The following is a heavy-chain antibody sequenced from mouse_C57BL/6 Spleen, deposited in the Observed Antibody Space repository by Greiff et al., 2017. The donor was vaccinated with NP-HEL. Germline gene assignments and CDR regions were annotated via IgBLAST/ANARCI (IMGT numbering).Heavy chain of an antibody. V-gene: IGHV5-6*02. D-gene: IGHD2-4*01. CDR2: ISSGGSYT. Sequence: EVMLVESGGDLVKPGGSLKLSCAASGFTFSSYGMSWVRQTPDKRLEWVATISSGGSYTYYPASVKGRFSISRDNAKNTLYLQMSRLKSEDTAMDYCARRNYDQWYFDVWGTGTTVTVAS. CDR1: GFTFSSYG. CDR3: ARRNYDQWYFDV. J-gene: IGHJ1*03.